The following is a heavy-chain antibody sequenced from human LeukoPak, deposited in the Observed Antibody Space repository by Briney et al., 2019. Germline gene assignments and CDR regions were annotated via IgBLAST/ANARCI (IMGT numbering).Heavy chain of an antibody. J-gene: IGHJ4*02. V-gene: IGHV1-46*01. CDR1: GYTFTSYY. D-gene: IGHD6-13*01. CDR2: INPSGGST. CDR3: ARGISSWDFDY. Sequence: ASVKVSCKASGYTFTSYYMHWVRQAPGQGLEWMGIINPSGGSTTYAQKFQDRVTMTRDASTSTVYMELSSLRSEDTAVYYCARGISSWDFDYWGQGTLVTVSS.